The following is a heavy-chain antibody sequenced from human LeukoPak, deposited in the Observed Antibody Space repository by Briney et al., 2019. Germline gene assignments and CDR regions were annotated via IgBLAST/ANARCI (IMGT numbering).Heavy chain of an antibody. V-gene: IGHV3-23*01. CDR3: ARQWSSTSCYL. D-gene: IGHD2-2*01. Sequence: GGSLRLSHAPSGFTFSSQVVSWFRQAAGTGLEWVSAISGSGGSTYYADSVKGRFTISRDNSKNTLYLQGNSLRAGDTDVDFCARQWSSTSCYLWGGGPLVTVSS. CDR1: GFTFSSQV. J-gene: IGHJ4*02. CDR2: ISGSGGST.